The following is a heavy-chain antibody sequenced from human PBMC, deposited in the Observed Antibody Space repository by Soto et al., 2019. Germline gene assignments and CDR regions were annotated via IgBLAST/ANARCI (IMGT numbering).Heavy chain of an antibody. V-gene: IGHV3-30*04. J-gene: IGHJ6*02. D-gene: IGHD3-3*01. Sequence: GGSLRLSCAASGFTFSSYAMHWVRQAPGKGLEWVAVISYDGSNKYYADSVKGRFTISRDNSKNTLYLQMNSLRAEDTAVYYCARDVDFGVVTNYYYYDGMDVWGQGTTVTVSS. CDR1: GFTFSSYA. CDR2: ISYDGSNK. CDR3: ARDVDFGVVTNYYYYDGMDV.